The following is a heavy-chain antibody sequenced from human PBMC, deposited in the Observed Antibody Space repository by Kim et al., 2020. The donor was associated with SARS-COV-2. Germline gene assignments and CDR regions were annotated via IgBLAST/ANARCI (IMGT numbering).Heavy chain of an antibody. V-gene: IGHV6-1*01. CDR3: ARERVISSNRRGMDV. D-gene: IGHD3-22*01. J-gene: IGHJ6*02. Sequence: VSVKSRLTINPDTSKNQFSLQLNSVTPEDTAVYYCARERVISSNRRGMDVWGQGTTVTVSS.